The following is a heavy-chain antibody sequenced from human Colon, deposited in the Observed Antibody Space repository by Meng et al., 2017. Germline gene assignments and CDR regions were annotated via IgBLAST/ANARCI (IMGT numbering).Heavy chain of an antibody. CDR2: ISSDGSGT. Sequence: EVQLVESGGGLVQPGGSLRLSCAASGFTFSSYWMHWVRQVPGKGLVWVSHISSDGSGTTYADSVQGRFTSSRDNAKNTMYLQMNSLRAEDTAVYFCARDDPGVGIDFWGQGTLVTVSS. CDR3: ARDDPGVGIDF. J-gene: IGHJ4*02. CDR1: GFTFSSYW. D-gene: IGHD1-26*01. V-gene: IGHV3-74*03.